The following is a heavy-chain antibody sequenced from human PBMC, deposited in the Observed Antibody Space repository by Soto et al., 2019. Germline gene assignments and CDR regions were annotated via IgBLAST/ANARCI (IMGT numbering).Heavy chain of an antibody. CDR1: GFTFSSYG. D-gene: IGHD3-3*01. Sequence: GGSLRLSCAASGFTFSSYGMHWVRQAPGKGLEWVAVISYDGSNKYYADSVKGRFTISRDNSKNTLYLQMNSLRSDDTAVYYCARDTAGYYDFWSGYSHTRDAFDIWGQGTMVTVSS. CDR2: ISYDGSNK. CDR3: ARDTAGYYDFWSGYSHTRDAFDI. V-gene: IGHV3-30*03. J-gene: IGHJ3*02.